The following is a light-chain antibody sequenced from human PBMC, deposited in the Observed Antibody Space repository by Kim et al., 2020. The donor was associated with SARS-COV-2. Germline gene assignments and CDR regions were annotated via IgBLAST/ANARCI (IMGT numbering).Light chain of an antibody. CDR2: AAS. CDR3: QQYGSSPYT. Sequence: LSAGESATLSSRAGQSVNSNFLAWYQQKPGQAPRLLIYAASSSATGIPDRFSGSGSGTDFTLTISSLEPEDFAVYYCQQYGSSPYTFGQGTKLEI. V-gene: IGKV3-20*01. J-gene: IGKJ2*01. CDR1: QSVNSNF.